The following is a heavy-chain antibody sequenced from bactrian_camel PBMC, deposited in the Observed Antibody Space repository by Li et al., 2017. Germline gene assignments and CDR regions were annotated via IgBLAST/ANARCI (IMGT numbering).Heavy chain of an antibody. D-gene: IGHD3*01. V-gene: IGHV3S54*01. CDR2: IYTGGGST. J-gene: IGHJ4*01. CDR1: RRPY. CDR3: AAGIPGANRCSDY. Sequence: HVQLVESGGDSVQAGGSLRLSCEGSRRPYMGWFRQAPGKEREAVAVIYTGGGSTYYADSVKGRFTISTCNVKNILYLQMNSLKPEDTAMYYCAAGIPGANRCSDYWGQGTQVTVS.